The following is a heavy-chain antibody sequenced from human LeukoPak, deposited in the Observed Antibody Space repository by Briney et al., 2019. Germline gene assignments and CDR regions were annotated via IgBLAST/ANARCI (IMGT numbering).Heavy chain of an antibody. CDR2: INSDGINT. V-gene: IGHV3-74*01. D-gene: IGHD3-22*01. Sequence: GGSLRLSCAASGFTFSSYGMSWVRQAPGKGLEWVSRINSDGINTSYADSVKGRFTISRDNAKNTLNLQMNSLRAEDTAVYYCARDLGQYYDTSDNWFDPWGQGTLVTVSS. J-gene: IGHJ5*02. CDR3: ARDLGQYYDTSDNWFDP. CDR1: GFTFSSYG.